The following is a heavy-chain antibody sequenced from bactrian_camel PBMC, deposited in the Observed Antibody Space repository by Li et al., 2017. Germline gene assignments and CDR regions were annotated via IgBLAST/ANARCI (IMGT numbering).Heavy chain of an antibody. V-gene: IGHV3S42*01. CDR1: GYTGT. J-gene: IGHJ6*01. Sequence: VQLVESGGGSVQAGGSLRLSCTASGYTGTMAWFRQAPGKEREGVAGIYTGDTSTRYADSLKGRFTISRDNANNTLYLQMNSLKPEDTAMYYCAARGPYCYTKLSVADFTYWGQGTQVTVS. D-gene: IGHD2*01. CDR3: AARGPYCYTKLSVADFTY. CDR2: IYTGDTST.